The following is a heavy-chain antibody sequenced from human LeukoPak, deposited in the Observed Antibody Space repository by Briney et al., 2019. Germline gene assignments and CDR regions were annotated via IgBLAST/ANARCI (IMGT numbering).Heavy chain of an antibody. CDR2: IYSGGST. CDR3: ARDHTELPWFGELLPMDV. CDR1: GFTFTNYA. J-gene: IGHJ6*02. D-gene: IGHD3-10*01. Sequence: PGGSLRLSCAASGFTFTNYAMNWVRQAPGKGLEWVSVIYSGGSTYYADSVKGRFTISRDNSKNTLYLQMNSLRAEDTAVYYCARDHTELPWFGELLPMDVWGQGTTVTVSS. V-gene: IGHV3-66*01.